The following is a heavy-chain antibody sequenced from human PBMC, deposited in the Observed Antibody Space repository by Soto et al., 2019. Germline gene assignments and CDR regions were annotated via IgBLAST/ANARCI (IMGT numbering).Heavy chain of an antibody. CDR2: IWYDGSNK. CDR3: ARDGGFGELLSNYYYYGMDV. CDR1: GFTFSSYG. V-gene: IGHV3-33*01. J-gene: IGHJ6*02. Sequence: GGSLRLSCAASGFTFSSYGMHWVRQAPGKGLEWVAVIWYDGSNKYYADSVKGRFTISRDNSKNTLYLQMNSLRAEDTAVYYCARDGGFGELLSNYYYYGMDVWGQGTTVTVSS. D-gene: IGHD3-10*01.